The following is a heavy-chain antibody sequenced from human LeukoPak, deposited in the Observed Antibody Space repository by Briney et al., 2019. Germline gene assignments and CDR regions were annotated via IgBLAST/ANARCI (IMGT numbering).Heavy chain of an antibody. Sequence: PSETLSLTCTVSGGSISSYYWSWIRQPPGKGLEWIGYIYYSGSTNYNPSLKSRVTISVDTSKNQFSLKLSSVTAADTAVYYCARLKDSGWYGQYGMDVWGQGTTVTVSS. CDR2: IYYSGST. D-gene: IGHD6-19*01. CDR1: GGSISSYY. V-gene: IGHV4-59*08. CDR3: ARLKDSGWYGQYGMDV. J-gene: IGHJ6*02.